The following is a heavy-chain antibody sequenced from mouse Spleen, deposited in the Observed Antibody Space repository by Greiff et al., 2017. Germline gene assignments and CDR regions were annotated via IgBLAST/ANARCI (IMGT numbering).Heavy chain of an antibody. CDR2: ISYSGST. V-gene: IGHV3-1*01. CDR3: ARHSYWYFDV. J-gene: IGHJ1*03. CDR1: GYSITSGYD. Sequence: EVQLQESGPGMVKPSQSLSLTCTVTGYSITSGYDWHWIRHFPGNKLEWMGYISYSGSTNYNPSLKSRISITHDTSKNHFFLKLNSVTTEDTATYYCARHSYWYFDVWGTGTTVTVSS.